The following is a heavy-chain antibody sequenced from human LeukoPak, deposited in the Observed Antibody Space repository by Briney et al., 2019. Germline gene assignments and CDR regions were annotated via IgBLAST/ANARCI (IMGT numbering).Heavy chain of an antibody. Sequence: GGSLRLSCVASGFTVSTSYMNWVRQAPGKGLEWVSGISWNSGSIGYADSVKGRFTISRDNAKNSLYLQMNSLRAEDTALYYCAKDLVLNGYSAFDIWGQGTMVTVSS. D-gene: IGHD5-18*01. CDR2: ISWNSGSI. CDR1: GFTVSTSY. J-gene: IGHJ3*02. V-gene: IGHV3-9*01. CDR3: AKDLVLNGYSAFDI.